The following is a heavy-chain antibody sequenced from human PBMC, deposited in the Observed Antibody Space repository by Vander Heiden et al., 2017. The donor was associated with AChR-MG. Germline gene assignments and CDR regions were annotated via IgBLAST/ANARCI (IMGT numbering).Heavy chain of an antibody. Sequence: EVQLLESGGGLVQPGGSLGLSCSASGFPFSSYAMNWVRQAPGKGLEWVSTISGSGGDTYYADTVKGRFTISRDNSKNTLYLQMNSLRAEDTAVYYCARTLRIFAFDIWGQGTMVTVSS. D-gene: IGHD3-3*01. J-gene: IGHJ3*02. CDR2: ISGSGGDT. CDR3: ARTLRIFAFDI. V-gene: IGHV3-23*01. CDR1: GFPFSSYA.